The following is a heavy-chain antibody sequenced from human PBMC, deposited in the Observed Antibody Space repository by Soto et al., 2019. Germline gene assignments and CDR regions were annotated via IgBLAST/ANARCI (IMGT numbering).Heavy chain of an antibody. V-gene: IGHV3-48*03. Sequence: GGSLRLSCAASGFTFSSYEMNWVRQAPGKGLEWVSYISSSGSTIYYADSVKGRFTISRDNAKNSLYLQMNSLRAEDTAVYYCARAIVATPGWYFDLWGRGTLVTVSS. CDR2: ISSSGSTI. CDR1: GFTFSSYE. CDR3: ARAIVATPGWYFDL. J-gene: IGHJ2*01. D-gene: IGHD5-12*01.